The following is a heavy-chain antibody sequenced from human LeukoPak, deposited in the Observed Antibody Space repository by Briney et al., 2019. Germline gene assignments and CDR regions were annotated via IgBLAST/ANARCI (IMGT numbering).Heavy chain of an antibody. Sequence: ASVKVSCKVSGYTLTELSMHWVRQAPGQGLEWMGIINPSGGSTSYAQKFQGRVTMTRDTSTSTVYMELSSLRSEDTAVYYCARSMVRGVISPLYYFDYWGQGTLVTVSS. CDR2: INPSGGST. CDR1: GYTLTELS. CDR3: ARSMVRGVISPLYYFDY. D-gene: IGHD3-10*01. J-gene: IGHJ4*02. V-gene: IGHV1-46*01.